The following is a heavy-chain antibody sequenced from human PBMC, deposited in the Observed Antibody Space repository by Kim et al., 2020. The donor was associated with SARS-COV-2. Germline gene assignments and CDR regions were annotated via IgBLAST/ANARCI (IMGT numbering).Heavy chain of an antibody. CDR1: GFTFSSYA. J-gene: IGHJ4*01. CDR2: ISYDGSNK. CDR3: ARGGTHGSGMSYRYYFD. Sequence: GGSLRLSCAASGFTFSSYAMHWVRQAPGKGLEWVAVISYDGSNKYYVDSVKGRFTISRDNSKNTLYPQMNSLRAEDTAVYYCARGGTHGSGMSYRYYFD. V-gene: IGHV3-30*04. D-gene: IGHD3-10*01.